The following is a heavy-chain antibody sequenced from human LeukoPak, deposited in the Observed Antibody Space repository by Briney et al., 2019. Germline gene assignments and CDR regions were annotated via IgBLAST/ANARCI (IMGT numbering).Heavy chain of an antibody. J-gene: IGHJ6*02. CDR3: ARGEEVVAATYYYYYGMDV. Sequence: PGGSLRLSCVASGFTVSSNYMSWVRQAPGKGLEWVSVIYSGGSTYYADSVKGRFTISRHSSKNTLYLQMNSLRAEDTAVYYCARGEEVVAATYYYYYGMDVWGQGTTVTVSS. D-gene: IGHD2-15*01. CDR1: GFTVSSNY. CDR2: IYSGGST. V-gene: IGHV3-53*04.